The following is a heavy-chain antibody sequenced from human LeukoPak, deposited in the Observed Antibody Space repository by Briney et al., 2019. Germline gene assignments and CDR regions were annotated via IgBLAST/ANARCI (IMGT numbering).Heavy chain of an antibody. CDR1: GFTFSSYE. CDR2: ISSSGSTI. Sequence: GGSLRLSCAASGFTFSSYEMNWVRQAPGKGLEWVSYISSSGSTIYYADSVKGRFTISRDNAKNSLYLQMNSLRSDDTAVYYCARGPWFGARSAGDAFDIWGQGTMVTVSS. CDR3: ARGPWFGARSAGDAFDI. J-gene: IGHJ3*02. V-gene: IGHV3-48*03. D-gene: IGHD3-10*01.